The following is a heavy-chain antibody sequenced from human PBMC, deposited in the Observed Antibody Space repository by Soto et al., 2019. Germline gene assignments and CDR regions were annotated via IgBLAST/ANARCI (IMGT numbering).Heavy chain of an antibody. CDR1: GYTFASYG. J-gene: IGHJ4*02. D-gene: IGHD2-21*02. Sequence: QVQLVQYGGEVRKPGASVRVSCKAGGYTFASYGISWVRQAPGQGLEWMGWVSPYNRYTNYAQKFQGRVTMTTDTSTNTADMTLRGLRSDDTAVYYCASDALSYCGGDCYFGDWGQGTLVSVSS. CDR2: VSPYNRYT. V-gene: IGHV1-18*01. CDR3: ASDALSYCGGDCYFGD.